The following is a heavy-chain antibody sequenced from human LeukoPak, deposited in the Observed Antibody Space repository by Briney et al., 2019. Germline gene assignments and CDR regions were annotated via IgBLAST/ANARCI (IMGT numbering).Heavy chain of an antibody. CDR3: ARVGYGDYGGVDY. J-gene: IGHJ4*02. CDR2: IYHSGST. D-gene: IGHD4-17*01. V-gene: IGHV4-59*12. Sequence: PSETLSLTCTVSGGSISSYYWSWIRQPPGKGLEWIGYIYHSGSTYYNPSLKSRVTISVDTSKNQFSLKLSSVTAADTAVYYCARVGYGDYGGVDYWGQGTLVTVSS. CDR1: GGSISSYY.